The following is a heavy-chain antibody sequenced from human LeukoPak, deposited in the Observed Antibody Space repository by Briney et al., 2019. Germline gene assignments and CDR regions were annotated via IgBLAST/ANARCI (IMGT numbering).Heavy chain of an antibody. D-gene: IGHD1-1*01. J-gene: IGHJ4*02. CDR1: GGSINNGGYY. Sequence: PSETLSLTCTVSGGSINNGGYYWSWIRQHPGKGLEWIGYIYYSGSSCYNPSLRSRVTISVDTSKNHFSLKLSSVTAADTAVYYCARVRWKDFDYWGQGTLVTVSS. V-gene: IGHV4-31*03. CDR2: IYYSGSS. CDR3: ARVRWKDFDY.